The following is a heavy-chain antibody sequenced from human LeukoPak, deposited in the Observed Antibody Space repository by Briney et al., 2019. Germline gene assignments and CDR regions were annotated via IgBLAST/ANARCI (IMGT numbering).Heavy chain of an antibody. CDR2: ISSNGTTR. V-gene: IGHV3-48*01. Sequence: GGSLRLSCAASGFTFSTYSMNWVRQAPGKGLEWVSYISSNGTTRYCADSVKGRFTISRDNAKNSLYLQMNSLRAEDTAVYYCARDEIMDVWGKGTTVTVS. J-gene: IGHJ6*03. CDR1: GFTFSTYS. CDR3: ARDEIMDV.